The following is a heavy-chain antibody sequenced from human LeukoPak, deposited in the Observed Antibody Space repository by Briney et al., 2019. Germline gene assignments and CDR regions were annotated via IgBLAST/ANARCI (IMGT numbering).Heavy chain of an antibody. D-gene: IGHD5-18*01. J-gene: IGHJ4*02. CDR2: FDPEDGET. CDR3: ATDRIRTYYFDY. V-gene: IGHV1-24*01. Sequence: ASVEVSCKVSGYTLTELSMHWVRQAPGKGLEWMGGFDPEDGETIYAQKFQGRVTMTEDTSTDTAYMELSSLRSEDTAVYYCATDRIRTYYFDYWGQGTLVTVSS. CDR1: GYTLTELS.